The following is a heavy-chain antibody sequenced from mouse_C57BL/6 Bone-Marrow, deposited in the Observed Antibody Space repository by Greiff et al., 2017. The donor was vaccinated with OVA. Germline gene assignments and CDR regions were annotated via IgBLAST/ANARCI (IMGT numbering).Heavy chain of an antibody. CDR1: GYAFTNYL. D-gene: IGHD1-1*01. Sequence: QVQLQQSGAELVRPGTSVKVSCKASGYAFTNYLIEWVKQRPGQGLEWIGVTNPGSGGTNYNEKFKGKATLTADKSSSTAYMQLSSLTSEDSAVYFCVTTVVATDYWGQGTTLTVSS. CDR3: VTTVVATDY. CDR2: TNPGSGGT. J-gene: IGHJ2*01. V-gene: IGHV1-54*01.